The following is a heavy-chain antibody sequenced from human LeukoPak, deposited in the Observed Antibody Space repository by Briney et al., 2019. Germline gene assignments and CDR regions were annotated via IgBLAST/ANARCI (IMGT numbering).Heavy chain of an antibody. CDR3: AKERYSGYDGDY. D-gene: IGHD5-12*01. Sequence: PRGSLRLSCAASGFTFSSYAMSWVRQAPGKGLEWVSGISGSGGSTYYADSVKGRLTISRDNSKNTLYLQMNSLRAEDTAVYYCAKERYSGYDGDYWGQGTLVTVSS. V-gene: IGHV3-23*01. J-gene: IGHJ4*02. CDR1: GFTFSSYA. CDR2: ISGSGGST.